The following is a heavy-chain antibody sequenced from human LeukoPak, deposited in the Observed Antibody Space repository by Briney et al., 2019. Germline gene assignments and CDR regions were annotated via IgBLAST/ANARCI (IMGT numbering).Heavy chain of an antibody. CDR3: ARDRETYYYDSSGYHLVDY. CDR2: ISAYNGNT. V-gene: IGHV1-18*01. J-gene: IGHJ4*02. D-gene: IGHD3-22*01. Sequence: ASVKVSCKASGYTFTSYGISWVRQAPGQGLEWMGRISAYNGNTNYAQKLQGRVTMTTDTSTSTAYMELRSLRSDDTAVYYCARDRETYYYDSSGYHLVDYWGQGTLVTVSS. CDR1: GYTFTSYG.